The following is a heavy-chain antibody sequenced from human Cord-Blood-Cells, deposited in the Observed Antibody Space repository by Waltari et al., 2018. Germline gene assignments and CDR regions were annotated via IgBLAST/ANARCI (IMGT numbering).Heavy chain of an antibody. D-gene: IGHD6-13*01. Sequence: QVQLVQSGAEVKQPVYSVKLSCKASGGTFSSYAISWVRAAPGQGLELMGGIIPIFGTANYAQKFQGRVTITADESTSTAYMELSSLRSEDTAVYYCARDGSSSWYWFDPWGQGTLVTVSS. J-gene: IGHJ5*02. CDR3: ARDGSSSWYWFDP. CDR1: GGTFSSYA. V-gene: IGHV1-69*01. CDR2: IIPIFGTA.